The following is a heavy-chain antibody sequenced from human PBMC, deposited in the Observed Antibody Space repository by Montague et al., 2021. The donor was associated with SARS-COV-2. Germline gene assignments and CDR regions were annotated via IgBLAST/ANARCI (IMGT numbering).Heavy chain of an antibody. D-gene: IGHD2-2*01. V-gene: IGHV4-39*01. CDR1: GGSISSSSYY. Sequence: SETLSLTCTVSGGSISSSSYYWGWIRQPPGKGLEWFVSIYYSGSTYYNPSLKSRVTISVDTSKNQFSLKLSSVTAADTAVYYCARLHCSSTSCYYLFFAETSHFDYWGQGTLVTVSS. CDR3: ARLHCSSTSCYYLFFAETSHFDY. J-gene: IGHJ4*02. CDR2: IYYSGST.